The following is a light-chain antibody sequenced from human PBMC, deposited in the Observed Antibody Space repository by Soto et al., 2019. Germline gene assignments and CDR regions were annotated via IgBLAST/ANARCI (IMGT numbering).Light chain of an antibody. CDR2: LNSDGSH. CDR3: QTWGTGIQV. Sequence: QAVLTQSPSVSASLGASAKLTCTLSSGHSSYAIAWHQQQPEKGPRYLMKLNSDGSHSKGDGIPDRFSGSSSGAERYLTISSLQSEDEADYYCQTWGTGIQVFGGGTKLTVL. V-gene: IGLV4-69*01. CDR1: SGHSSYA. J-gene: IGLJ2*01.